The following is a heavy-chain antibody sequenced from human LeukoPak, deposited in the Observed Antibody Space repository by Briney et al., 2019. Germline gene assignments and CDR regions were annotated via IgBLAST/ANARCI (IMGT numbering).Heavy chain of an antibody. CDR1: GYTLTKYG. D-gene: IGHD2-15*01. CDR3: ARDGSCSGGSCYSEFDY. J-gene: IGHJ4*02. V-gene: IGHV1-69*06. CDR2: IIPIFGTV. Sequence: SVKVSCKASGYTLTKYGLSWVRQAPGQGLEWMGGIIPIFGTVNYAQKFQGRVTITADKSTSTAYMELSSLRSEDTAVYYCARDGSCSGGSCYSEFDYWGRGTLVTVSS.